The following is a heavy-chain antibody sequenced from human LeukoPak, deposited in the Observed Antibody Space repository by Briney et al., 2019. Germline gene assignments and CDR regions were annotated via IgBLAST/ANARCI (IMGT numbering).Heavy chain of an antibody. CDR1: GYTLTSYY. J-gene: IGHJ4*02. V-gene: IGHV1-46*01. CDR2: INPSGGST. Sequence: GASVKVSCKASGYTLTSYYMHWVRQAPGQGLEWMGIINPSGGSTSYAQKFQGRVTMTRDTSTSTVYMELSSLRSEDTAVYYCAVGYCTNGVCYKTFDYWGQGTLVTVSS. D-gene: IGHD2-8*01. CDR3: AVGYCTNGVCYKTFDY.